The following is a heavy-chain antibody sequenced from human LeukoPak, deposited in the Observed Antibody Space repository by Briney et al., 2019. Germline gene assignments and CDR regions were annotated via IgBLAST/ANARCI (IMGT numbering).Heavy chain of an antibody. CDR2: ISGRGGDT. D-gene: IGHD3-22*01. J-gene: IGHJ4*01. Sequence: GGSLRLSCAASGFTFSSYAMSWVRQAPGKGLEWVSGISGRGGDTYYADSVKGRFTISRDNSKNTLYLQTNSLRAEDTALYYCATYDSSGFYFYTHGYWGQGTLVTVSS. V-gene: IGHV3-23*01. CDR1: GFTFSSYA. CDR3: ATYDSSGFYFYTHGY.